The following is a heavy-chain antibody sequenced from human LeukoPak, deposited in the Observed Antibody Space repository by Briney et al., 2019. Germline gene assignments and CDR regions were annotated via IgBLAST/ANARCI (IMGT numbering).Heavy chain of an antibody. CDR3: ANWHCPDTNCSPGVY. V-gene: IGHV3-23*01. CDR1: GITLSRLP. Sequence: PGGSLRLSCAVSGITLSRLPMTWVRQAPGKGLQWVSAITTGGDTTFYADSVKGRFTISRDNSKNTLYLQMNSLTAEDAAVYYCANWHCPDTNCSPGVYWGQGTLVSVPS. D-gene: IGHD2-2*01. CDR2: ITTGGDTT. J-gene: IGHJ4*02.